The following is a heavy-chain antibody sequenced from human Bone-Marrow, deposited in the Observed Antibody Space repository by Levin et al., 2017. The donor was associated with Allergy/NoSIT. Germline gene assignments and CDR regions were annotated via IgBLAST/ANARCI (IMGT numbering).Heavy chain of an antibody. V-gene: IGHV3-15*01. J-gene: IGHJ4*02. CDR2: IRSQSDGGTT. CDR3: VTEKPVAGTSWDY. CDR1: GFTFNNAW. D-gene: IGHD6-19*01. Sequence: LSLTCEASGFTFNNAWMAWVRQAPGKGLEWVGRIRSQSDGGTTDYAEPVKGRFIVSRDDSKKTLYLQMNGLKTEDTAVYYCVTEKPVAGTSWDYWGQGTLVTVSS.